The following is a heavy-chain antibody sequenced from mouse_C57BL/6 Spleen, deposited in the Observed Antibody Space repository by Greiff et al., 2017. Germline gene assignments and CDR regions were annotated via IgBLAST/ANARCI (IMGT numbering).Heavy chain of an antibody. CDR3: ARRTGMDY. J-gene: IGHJ2*01. Sequence: VQLQQSGPELVKPGASVKISCKASGYAFSSSWMNWVKQRPGKGLEWIGRIYPGDGDTNYNGKFKGKATLTADKSSSTAYMQHSSLTSEDSAVYFCARRTGMDYWGQGTTLTVSS. CDR2: IYPGDGDT. CDR1: GYAFSSSW. V-gene: IGHV1-82*01. D-gene: IGHD4-1*01.